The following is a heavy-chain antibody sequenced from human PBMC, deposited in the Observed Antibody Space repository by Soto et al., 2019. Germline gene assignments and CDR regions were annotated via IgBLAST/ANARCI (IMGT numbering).Heavy chain of an antibody. D-gene: IGHD6-6*01. J-gene: IGHJ6*02. V-gene: IGHV4-59*01. CDR2: IYYSGST. Sequence: SETLSLTCTVSGGSISSYYWSLIRQPPGKGLEWIGYIYYSGSTNYNPSLKSRVTISVDTCKNQFSLKLSSVTAADTAVYYGASDGERGIAARGHYSPYGTDVSGPGTWGTVFS. CDR3: ASDGERGIAARGHYSPYGTDV. CDR1: GGSISSYY.